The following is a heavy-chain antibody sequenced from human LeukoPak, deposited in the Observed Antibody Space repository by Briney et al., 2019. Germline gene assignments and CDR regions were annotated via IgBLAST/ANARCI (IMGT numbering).Heavy chain of an antibody. D-gene: IGHD3-3*01. J-gene: IGHJ4*02. CDR2: IYHSGST. V-gene: IGHV4-38-2*02. Sequence: PSETLSLTCTVSGYSISSGYYWGWIRQPPGKGLEWIGSIYHSGSTYYNPSLKSRVTISVDTSKNQFSLKLSSVTAADTAVYYCARAGFWSGYDYFDYWGQGTLVTVSS. CDR3: ARAGFWSGYDYFDY. CDR1: GYSISSGYY.